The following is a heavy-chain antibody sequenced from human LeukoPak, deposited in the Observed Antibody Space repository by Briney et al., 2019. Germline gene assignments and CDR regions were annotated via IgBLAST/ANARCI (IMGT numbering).Heavy chain of an antibody. CDR2: IIPVLGIA. CDR3: ARVRGYCSGGSCYRSDAFDI. CDR1: GGTFSSYS. Sequence: SVKVSCKASGGTFSSYSISWVRQAPGQGLEWMGRIIPVLGIANYAQKFQGRVTITADKSTSTAYMELSSLRSEDTAVYYCARVRGYCSGGSCYRSDAFDIWGQGTMVTVSS. J-gene: IGHJ3*02. D-gene: IGHD2-15*01. V-gene: IGHV1-69*02.